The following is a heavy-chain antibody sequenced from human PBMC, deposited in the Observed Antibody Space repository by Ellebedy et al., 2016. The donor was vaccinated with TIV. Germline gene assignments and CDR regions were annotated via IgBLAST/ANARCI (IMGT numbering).Heavy chain of an antibody. D-gene: IGHD6-19*01. CDR2: ISGSSTYI. V-gene: IGHV3-21*01. J-gene: IGHJ4*02. CDR3: ARDMGYSSGWDYFDH. Sequence: PGGSLRLSCAASGFTFSNYNMNWVRQAPGKGLEWLSSISGSSTYIYSADALKGRFTISRDNAKNSLFLQMHSLRAEDTAVYYCARDMGYSSGWDYFDHWGLGTLVIVSS. CDR1: GFTFSNYN.